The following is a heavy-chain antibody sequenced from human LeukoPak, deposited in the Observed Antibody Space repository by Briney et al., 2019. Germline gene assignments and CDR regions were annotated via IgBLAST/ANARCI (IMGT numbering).Heavy chain of an antibody. CDR2: IVPNSGVT. CDR3: ARDLGRDGSGWYPYRDY. D-gene: IGHD6-19*01. Sequence: ASVKVSCKASGYSFTGYYMHWVRQAPGQGLEWMGWIVPNSGVTNYAQKFQGRVTLTRDTSISTAYMELTRLTSDDTAVYFCARDLGRDGSGWYPYRDYWGQGTLVIVSS. CDR1: GYSFTGYY. V-gene: IGHV1-2*02. J-gene: IGHJ4*02.